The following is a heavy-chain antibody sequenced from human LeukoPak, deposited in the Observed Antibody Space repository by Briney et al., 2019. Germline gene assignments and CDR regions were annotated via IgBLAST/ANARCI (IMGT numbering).Heavy chain of an antibody. CDR1: GDSVSSNSAA. Sequence: SQTLSLTCAISGDSVSSNSAAWDWIRQPASRGLEWLGRTYYRSKWYIDYAVAVRSRITINADTSKSQFTLQLESVTPEDTAVYYCARDVGGWYTGFDYWGQGTLITVSS. D-gene: IGHD6-19*01. CDR3: ARDVGGWYTGFDY. V-gene: IGHV6-1*01. CDR2: TYYRSKWYI. J-gene: IGHJ4*02.